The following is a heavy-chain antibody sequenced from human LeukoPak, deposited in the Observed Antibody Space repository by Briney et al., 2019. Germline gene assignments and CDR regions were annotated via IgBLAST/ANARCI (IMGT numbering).Heavy chain of an antibody. CDR3: ARALDLDWYFDL. D-gene: IGHD5-12*01. CDR2: ISYDGSNK. Sequence: PGGSLRLSCAASGFTFSSYAMHWVRQAPGKGLEWVAVISYDGSNKYYADSVKGRFTISRDNSKNTLYLQMNSLRAEDTAVYYCARALDLDWYFDLWGRGTLVTVSS. J-gene: IGHJ2*01. CDR1: GFTFSSYA. V-gene: IGHV3-30-3*01.